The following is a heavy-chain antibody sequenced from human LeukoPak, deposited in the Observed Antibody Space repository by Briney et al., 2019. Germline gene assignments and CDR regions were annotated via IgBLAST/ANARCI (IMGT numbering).Heavy chain of an antibody. Sequence: GESLKISCKASGYSFTSYWIAWVRHMPGKGLEWMGIIYPGDSDTRYSPSFRGQVTISADKSINTAYLQWSSLKASDTAMYYCARLGITMVRGVPDYYYYYYMDVWGKGTTVTVSS. D-gene: IGHD3-10*01. CDR3: ARLGITMVRGVPDYYYYYYMDV. CDR1: GYSFTSYW. J-gene: IGHJ6*03. V-gene: IGHV5-51*01. CDR2: IYPGDSDT.